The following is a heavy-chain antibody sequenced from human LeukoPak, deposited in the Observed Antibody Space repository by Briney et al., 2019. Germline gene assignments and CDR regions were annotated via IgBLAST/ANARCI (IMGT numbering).Heavy chain of an antibody. Sequence: PGGSLRLSCAASGFTFRNYWMHWVRQAPGKGLVWVSCINNDGSSTDYADSVKGRFTISRDNAKNSLYLQMNSLRDEDTALYYCVRAHGNGEFDYWGQGTLVTVSS. CDR1: GFTFRNYW. V-gene: IGHV3-74*01. CDR3: VRAHGNGEFDY. J-gene: IGHJ4*02. CDR2: INNDGSST. D-gene: IGHD1-1*01.